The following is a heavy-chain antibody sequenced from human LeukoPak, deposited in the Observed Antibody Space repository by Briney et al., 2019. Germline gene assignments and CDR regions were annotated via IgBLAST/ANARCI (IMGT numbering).Heavy chain of an antibody. CDR2: IYTSGST. CDR1: GGSISSGSYY. J-gene: IGHJ5*02. D-gene: IGHD5-18*01. Sequence: PSQTLSLTCTVSGGSISSGSYYWSWIRQPAGKGLEWIGRIYTSGSTNYNPSLKSRVTISVDTSKNQFSLKLSTVTAADTAVYYCARYGNTAIVTWGQGTLVTVSS. CDR3: ARYGNTAIVT. V-gene: IGHV4-61*02.